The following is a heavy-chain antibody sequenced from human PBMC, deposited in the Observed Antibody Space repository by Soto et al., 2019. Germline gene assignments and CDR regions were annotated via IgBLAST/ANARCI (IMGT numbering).Heavy chain of an antibody. J-gene: IGHJ4*02. CDR1: GGTFSSYA. Sequence: SVKVSCKASGGTFSSYAISWVRQAPGQGREWMGGIIPIFGTPNYPQKSQGRVTITAAQPTSTDHIDLSSIRSEDTAGYYRARNNHPWEGGATRVDYYFAYGGQ. D-gene: IGHD1-26*01. CDR3: ARNNHPWEGGATRVDYYFAY. V-gene: IGHV1-69*13. CDR2: IIPIFGTP.